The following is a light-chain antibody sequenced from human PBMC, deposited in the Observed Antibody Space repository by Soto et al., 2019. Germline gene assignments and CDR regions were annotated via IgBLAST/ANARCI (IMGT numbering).Light chain of an antibody. CDR3: QQLNTYPIT. CDR1: QGISSY. Sequence: DIQLTQSPSFLSASVGDRVTITCRASQGISSYLAWYQQKPGKAPELLIYAASTLQRGVSSRFSGSGSGTEFTLTISSLQPEDFATYYCQQLNTYPITFGQGTRLEIK. J-gene: IGKJ5*01. CDR2: AAS. V-gene: IGKV1-9*01.